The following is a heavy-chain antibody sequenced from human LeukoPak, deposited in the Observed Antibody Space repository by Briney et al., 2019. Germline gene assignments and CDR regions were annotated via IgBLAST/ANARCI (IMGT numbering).Heavy chain of an antibody. CDR3: ARTAGYSSSWDLSDY. J-gene: IGHJ4*02. CDR1: GFTVSSNY. D-gene: IGHD6-13*01. Sequence: PGGSLRLSCAASGFTVSSNYMSWVRQAPGKGLEWVSVIYSGGSTYYADSVKGRFTISRDNSKNTLYLQMNSLRAEDTAVYYRARTAGYSSSWDLSDYWGQGTLVTVSS. V-gene: IGHV3-53*01. CDR2: IYSGGST.